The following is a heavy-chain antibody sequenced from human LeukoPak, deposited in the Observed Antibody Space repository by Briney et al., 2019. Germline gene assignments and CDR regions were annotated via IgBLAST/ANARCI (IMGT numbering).Heavy chain of an antibody. V-gene: IGHV4-34*01. J-gene: IGHJ5*02. CDR1: GGSFSGYY. CDR3: ARDLYNRRDGYNLLFDP. CDR2: INHSGST. D-gene: IGHD5-24*01. Sequence: PSETLSLTCAVYGGSFSGYYWSWIRQPPGKGLEWIGEINHSGSTNYNPSLKSRVTISVDTSKNQFSLKLSSVTAADTAVYYCARDLYNRRDGYNLLFDPWGQGTLVTVSS.